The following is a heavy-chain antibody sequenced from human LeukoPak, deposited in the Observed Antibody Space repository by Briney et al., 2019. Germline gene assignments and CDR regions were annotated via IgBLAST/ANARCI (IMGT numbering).Heavy chain of an antibody. Sequence: GGSLRLSCAASGFTFSTCAMTWVRQAPGKGLEWVSAISDSGSDTYYADSVKGRFTISKDNSKNTLYLRMNSLRADDTAVYYCAKRVPYSSSSVYFDYWGQGTLVTVSS. D-gene: IGHD6-6*01. CDR1: GFTFSTCA. CDR3: AKRVPYSSSSVYFDY. CDR2: ISDSGSDT. J-gene: IGHJ4*02. V-gene: IGHV3-23*01.